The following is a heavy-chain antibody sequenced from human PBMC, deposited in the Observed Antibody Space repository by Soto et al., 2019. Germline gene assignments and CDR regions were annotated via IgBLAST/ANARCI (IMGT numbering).Heavy chain of an antibody. D-gene: IGHD6-19*01. Sequence: QITLKESGPTLVKPTQTLTLTCTFSGFSLSTSGVGVGWIRQPPGKALEWLALIYWNDDKRYSPSLKSRLTITKDTSKNQVVLTMTNMDPVDTATYYCAHRLIVAVAGVEYFQHWGQGTLVTVSS. CDR3: AHRLIVAVAGVEYFQH. CDR2: IYWNDDK. J-gene: IGHJ1*01. V-gene: IGHV2-5*01. CDR1: GFSLSTSGVG.